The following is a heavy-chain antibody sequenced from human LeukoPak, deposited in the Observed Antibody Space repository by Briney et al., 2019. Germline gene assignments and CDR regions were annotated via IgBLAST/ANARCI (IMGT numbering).Heavy chain of an antibody. CDR2: ISAYNGNT. J-gene: IGHJ6*02. Sequence: ASVKVSCKASGYTFTSYGISWVRQAPGQGLEWMGWISAYNGNTNYAQKLQGRVTMTTDTSTSTAYMELRSLRSDDTAVYYCARDREDGSGSYYNDYYYYGMDLWGQGTTVTVSS. CDR1: GYTFTSYG. V-gene: IGHV1-18*01. CDR3: ARDREDGSGSYYNDYYYYGMDL. D-gene: IGHD3-10*01.